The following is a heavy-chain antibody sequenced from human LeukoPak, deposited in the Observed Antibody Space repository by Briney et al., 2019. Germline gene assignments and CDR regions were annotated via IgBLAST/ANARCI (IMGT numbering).Heavy chain of an antibody. CDR1: GYTFTGYY. CDR3: ARSQADIVVVPALP. J-gene: IGHJ5*02. V-gene: IGHV1-2*02. D-gene: IGHD2-2*01. Sequence: ASVKVSCKASGYTFTGYYMHWVRQAPGQGLEWMGWINPNSGGTNYAQKFQGRVTMTRDTSINTAYMELSRLRSDDTAVYYCARSQADIVVVPALPWGQGTLVTVSS. CDR2: INPNSGGT.